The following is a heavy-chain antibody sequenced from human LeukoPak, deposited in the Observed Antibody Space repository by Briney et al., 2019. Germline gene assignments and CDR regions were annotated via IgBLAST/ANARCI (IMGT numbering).Heavy chain of an antibody. J-gene: IGHJ6*03. D-gene: IGHD5-12*01. CDR2: IYSGGST. V-gene: IGHV3-66*02. CDR1: GFTVSSNY. Sequence: GGSLRLSCAASGFTVSSNYMSWVRQAPGKGLEWVSVIYSGGSTYYADSVKGRFTISRDNSKNTLYLQMNSLRAEDTAVYYCAKAGGNSGYDNYYYMDVWGKGTTVTVSS. CDR3: AKAGGNSGYDNYYYMDV.